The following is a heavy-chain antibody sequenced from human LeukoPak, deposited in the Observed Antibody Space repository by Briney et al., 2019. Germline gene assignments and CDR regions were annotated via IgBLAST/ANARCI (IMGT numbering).Heavy chain of an antibody. CDR2: ISAYNGNT. V-gene: IGHV1-18*01. J-gene: IGHJ5*02. CDR3: ARDVLRIGTTIFGVVRFNWFDP. Sequence: GASVKVSCKASGYTFTSYGISWVRQAPGQGLEWMGWISAYNGNTNYAQKLQGRVTMTTDTSTSTAYMELRSLRSDDTAVYYCARDVLRIGTTIFGVVRFNWFDPWGQGTLVTVSS. D-gene: IGHD3-3*01. CDR1: GYTFTSYG.